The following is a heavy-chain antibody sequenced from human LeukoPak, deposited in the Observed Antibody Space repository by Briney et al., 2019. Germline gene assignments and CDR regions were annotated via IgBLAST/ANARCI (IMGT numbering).Heavy chain of an antibody. V-gene: IGHV1-2*02. CDR1: GYIFTTYF. D-gene: IGHD3-9*01. CDR3: AREGGYDILTGYQDY. CDR2: INPNNGDT. Sequence: ASVKVSCKASGYIFTTYFIHWVRQAPGQGLEWMGWINPNNGDTNYVQKFQGRVTMTRDTSISTAYMELTRLRSDDTAVYYCAREGGYDILTGYQDYWGQGTLVTVSS. J-gene: IGHJ4*02.